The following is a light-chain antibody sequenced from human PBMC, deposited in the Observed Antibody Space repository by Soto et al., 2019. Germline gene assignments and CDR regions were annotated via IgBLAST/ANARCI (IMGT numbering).Light chain of an antibody. J-gene: IGLJ1*01. CDR2: DDD. V-gene: IGLV1-51*01. Sequence: QSVLTQPPSVSAAPGQKVTISCSGSSSNIGGNSVSWYQQLPGTAPKLLIYDDDKRPSGIPDRFSGSKSGTSATLGITGFRTGDEADYYCGSWDSSLSASVFGTGTKVTVL. CDR3: GSWDSSLSASV. CDR1: SSNIGGNS.